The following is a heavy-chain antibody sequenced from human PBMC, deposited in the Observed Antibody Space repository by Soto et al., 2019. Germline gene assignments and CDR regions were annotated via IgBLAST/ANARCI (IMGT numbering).Heavy chain of an antibody. D-gene: IGHD2-8*01. CDR3: ARPTYEYYYSMDV. Sequence: EVQLVESGGGLVQPGGSLRLSCAASGFTVSSNYMNWVRQAPGKGLEWVSVIYSGGSTYYADSVKGSFILSRDKSKNTLYLQMNSLRAEDTAVYYCARPTYEYYYSMDVWGQGTTVTVSS. CDR2: IYSGGST. V-gene: IGHV3-66*01. J-gene: IGHJ6*02. CDR1: GFTVSSNY.